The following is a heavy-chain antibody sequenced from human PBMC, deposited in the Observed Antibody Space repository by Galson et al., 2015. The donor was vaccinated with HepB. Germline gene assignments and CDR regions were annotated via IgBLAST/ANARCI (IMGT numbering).Heavy chain of an antibody. Sequence: SLRLSCAVSGFPFLSFGLRWVRQAPGTGLEWVALISYTGRHKSYADSVPVRSTISRDNSKNTMYLQMHSLRAEDTAVYYCAKDFWYHYDSNASPSFDYWGQGTQVTVSS. CDR2: ISYTGRHK. CDR1: GFPFLSFG. CDR3: AKDFWYHYDSNASPSFDY. D-gene: IGHD3-22*01. J-gene: IGHJ4*02. V-gene: IGHV3-30*18.